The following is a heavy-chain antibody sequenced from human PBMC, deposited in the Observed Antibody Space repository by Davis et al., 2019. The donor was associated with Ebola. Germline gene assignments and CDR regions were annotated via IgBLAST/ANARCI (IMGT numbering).Heavy chain of an antibody. CDR1: GGSISSYY. D-gene: IGHD3-22*01. CDR2: IYYSGST. J-gene: IGHJ6*02. CDR3: ARVTYYDRWGMDV. Sequence: PSETLSLTCTVSGGSISSYYWSWIRQPPGKGLEWIGYIYYSGSTNYNPSLKSRVTMSVDTSKNQFSLKLSSVTAADTAVYYCARVTYYDRWGMDVWGQGTTVTVSS. V-gene: IGHV4-59*01.